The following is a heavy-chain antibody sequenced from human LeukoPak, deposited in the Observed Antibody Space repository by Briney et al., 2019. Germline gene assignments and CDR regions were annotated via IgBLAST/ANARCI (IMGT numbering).Heavy chain of an antibody. V-gene: IGHV3-30-3*01. Sequence: GGSLRVSCAASGFTFSRYAMHWVRQAPGKGLEWVAVISYDGSNEYYADPVKGRFTISRDSSENTLYLQMNSLRVEDTAVYYCARVGYYSSGPFSYFDYWGQGTMVTVSS. CDR1: GFTFSRYA. CDR3: ARVGYYSSGPFSYFDY. J-gene: IGHJ4*02. CDR2: ISYDGSNE. D-gene: IGHD3-10*01.